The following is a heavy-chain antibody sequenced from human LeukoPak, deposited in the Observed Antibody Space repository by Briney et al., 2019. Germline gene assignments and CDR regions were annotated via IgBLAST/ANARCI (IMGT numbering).Heavy chain of an antibody. J-gene: IGHJ3*02. Sequence: GGSPRLSCATSGFTFSSYHMSWVRHGPGKGLEWVSAISGSGGSTYYADSVKGRCSISRDNSKHTLYLQMNSLRAGDTAVYYCAKRMTTLGGPFNIWGQGTMVTVSS. CDR2: ISGSGGST. V-gene: IGHV3-23*01. D-gene: IGHD4-11*01. CDR1: GFTFSSYH. CDR3: AKRMTTLGGPFNI.